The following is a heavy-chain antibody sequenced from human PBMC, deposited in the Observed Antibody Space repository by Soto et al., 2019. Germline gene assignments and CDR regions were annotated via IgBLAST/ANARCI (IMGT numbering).Heavy chain of an antibody. V-gene: IGHV2-5*02. CDR3: AYLPCSGGSCYWFSFSGMDV. CDR2: INWDDDK. Sequence: QITLKESGPTLVKPTQTLTLTCTFSGFSLSTSGVGVAWIRQPPGKALEWLALINWDDDKRYRPSLESRLTITKDTSKNQLVLTVTNMAAVDTATYYCAYLPCSGGSCYWFSFSGMDVWGQGTTVTVSS. D-gene: IGHD2-15*01. J-gene: IGHJ6*02. CDR1: GFSLSTSGVG.